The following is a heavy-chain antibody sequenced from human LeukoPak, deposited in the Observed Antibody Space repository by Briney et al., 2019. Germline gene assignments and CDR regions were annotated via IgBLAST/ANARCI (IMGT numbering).Heavy chain of an antibody. CDR2: MNPNSGRT. CDR1: GYTLTSYD. Sequence: ASVKVSCKASGYTLTSYDINWVRQATGQGLEWMGWMNPNSGRTGYAQNFQDRITITRNTSISTAYMELSSLRSEDTAVYYCAKEAPTGSYFDYWGQGTLVTVSS. CDR3: AKEAPTGSYFDY. V-gene: IGHV1-8*01. J-gene: IGHJ4*02.